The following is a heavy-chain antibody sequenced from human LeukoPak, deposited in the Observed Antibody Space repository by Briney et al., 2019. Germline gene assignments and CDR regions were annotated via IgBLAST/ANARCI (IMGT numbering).Heavy chain of an antibody. Sequence: GGSLRLSCAASGFTFSRYEMNWVRQAPGKALEWVSYISASTTTTYYGDSVKGRFTISRDNAKNSLHLQMSSLRDEDTAIYYCAKATDTYGYLFDQWGQGTLVTVSS. D-gene: IGHD5-18*01. CDR1: GFTFSRYE. J-gene: IGHJ4*02. V-gene: IGHV3-48*03. CDR3: AKATDTYGYLFDQ. CDR2: ISASTTTT.